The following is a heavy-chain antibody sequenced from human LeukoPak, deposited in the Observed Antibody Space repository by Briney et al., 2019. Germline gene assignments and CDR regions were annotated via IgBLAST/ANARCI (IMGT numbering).Heavy chain of an antibody. CDR2: MNPNSGNT. Sequence: ASVKVSCKASGYTFTSYDINWVRQATGQGLEWMGWMNPNSGNTGYAQKFQGRVTMTRNTSISTAYTELSSLRSEDTAVYYCARFPNYDFWSGYYSVDYWGQGTLVTVSS. CDR1: GYTFTSYD. V-gene: IGHV1-8*01. J-gene: IGHJ4*02. CDR3: ARFPNYDFWSGYYSVDY. D-gene: IGHD3-3*01.